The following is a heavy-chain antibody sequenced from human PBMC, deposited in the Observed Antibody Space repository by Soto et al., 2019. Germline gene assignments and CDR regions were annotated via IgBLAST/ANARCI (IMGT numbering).Heavy chain of an antibody. Sequence: GESLKISCEGSGYSFSTYWIGWVRQMPGKGLEWMGIIYPGNSDTRYSPSFQGQVTISADKSVSTAYLQWSSLKASDTAMYYCARRASSSVTTPYGMDVWGQGTTVTVSS. CDR3: ARRASSSVTTPYGMDV. D-gene: IGHD6-6*01. CDR1: GYSFSTYW. CDR2: IYPGNSDT. J-gene: IGHJ6*02. V-gene: IGHV5-51*01.